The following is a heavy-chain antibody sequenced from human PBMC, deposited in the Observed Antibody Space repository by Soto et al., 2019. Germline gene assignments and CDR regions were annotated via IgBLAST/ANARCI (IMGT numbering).Heavy chain of an antibody. J-gene: IGHJ5*02. D-gene: IGHD2-2*01. Sequence: GGSLRLSCAASGCIFSSYAMSWGRQAQRKGLEWVSAISGSGGSTYYADSVKGRFTISRDNSKNTLYLQMNSLRAEDTALYYFAKEKISTSCCNLFDPWGQGTLVTVSS. CDR2: ISGSGGST. CDR3: AKEKISTSCCNLFDP. V-gene: IGHV3-23*01. CDR1: GCIFSSYA.